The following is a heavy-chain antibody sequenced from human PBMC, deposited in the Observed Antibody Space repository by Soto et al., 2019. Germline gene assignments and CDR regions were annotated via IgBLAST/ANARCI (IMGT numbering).Heavy chain of an antibody. Sequence: PSETLSLTCAVSGGSISSGGYSWSWIRQPPGKGLEWIGYIYHSGSTNYNPSLKSRVTISVDKSKNQFSLKLSSVTAADTAVYYCARVTGTLDYWGQGTLVTVSS. D-gene: IGHD1-20*01. CDR1: GGSISSGGYS. CDR3: ARVTGTLDY. V-gene: IGHV4-30-2*01. J-gene: IGHJ4*02. CDR2: IYHSGST.